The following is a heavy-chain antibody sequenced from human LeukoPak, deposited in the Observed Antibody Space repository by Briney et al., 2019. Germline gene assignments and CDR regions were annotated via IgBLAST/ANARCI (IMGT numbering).Heavy chain of an antibody. CDR3: ARRPIVGSTGFYFDP. CDR1: GGSISTTTNS. Sequence: PSETLSLTCNVSGGSISTTTNSWGWAWIRQRPTKGLEWIGSIYYGGSPYYISSLKSRVTISVDTSKNQFSLKLASLTAADTAVYYCARRPIVGSTGFYFDPWGPGTLVTVSS. V-gene: IGHV4-39*01. CDR2: IYYGGSP. D-gene: IGHD1-26*01. J-gene: IGHJ5*02.